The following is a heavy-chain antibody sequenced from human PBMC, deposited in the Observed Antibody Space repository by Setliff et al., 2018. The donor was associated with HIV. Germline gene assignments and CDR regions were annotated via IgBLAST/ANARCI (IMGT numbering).Heavy chain of an antibody. V-gene: IGHV3-21*01. CDR3: ASSDGYKLEDYYYYGMDV. D-gene: IGHD5-12*01. Sequence: ASVKVSCKASGYTFTSYGISWVRQAPGKGLEWVSSISSSSSYMYYADSVKGRFTISRDNAKKSLYLQMNSLRAEDTAVYYCASSDGYKLEDYYYYGMDVWGQGTTVTV. CDR1: GYTFTSYG. CDR2: ISSSSSYM. J-gene: IGHJ6*02.